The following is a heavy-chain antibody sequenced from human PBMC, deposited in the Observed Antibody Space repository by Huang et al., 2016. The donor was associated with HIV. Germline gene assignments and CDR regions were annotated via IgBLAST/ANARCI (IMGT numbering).Heavy chain of an antibody. D-gene: IGHD3-3*01. CDR2: ISVYNGDT. V-gene: IGHV1-18*01. J-gene: IGHJ6*03. CDR1: NFNFGSHG. CDR3: ARSGFGVVITTTLDYYYMDV. Sequence: QVQLVQSGAEVKKPGASVKVSCEASNFNFGSHGISWVRQAHGQGLEWMGWISVYNGDTKYAQKFQGRVTMTRETSTRTAYMELTSLRFDDTAVYYCARSGFGVVITTTLDYYYMDVWGTGTTVTVSS.